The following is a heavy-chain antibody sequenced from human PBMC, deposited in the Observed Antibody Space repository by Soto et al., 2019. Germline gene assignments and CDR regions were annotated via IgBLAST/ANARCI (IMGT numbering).Heavy chain of an antibody. Sequence: QLQLVQSGAEVKKPGASVKVSCKASGYMFTSYGITWVRQAPGQGLEWMGWISAYNGKTQYAQQLQGRLTLTTDTPTSTAYMELRSLRSVDTAVYYCARDPSYSGDYRGWFGPWGQGTLVTVSS. CDR3: ARDPSYSGDYRGWFGP. V-gene: IGHV1-18*01. CDR2: ISAYNGKT. D-gene: IGHD1-26*01. J-gene: IGHJ5*02. CDR1: GYMFTSYG.